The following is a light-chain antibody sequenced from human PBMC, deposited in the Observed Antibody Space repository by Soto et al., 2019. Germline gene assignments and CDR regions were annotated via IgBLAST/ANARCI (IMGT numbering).Light chain of an antibody. CDR3: SPYTTSTAFIL. V-gene: IGLV2-14*01. J-gene: IGLJ2*01. CDR2: EVS. Sequence: QSVLTQPASVSGSPGQSITIYCTGTSSDIGNYDFVSWYQQVPGTAPKAMIYEVSSRPSGVSNRFSGSKSGNTASLTISGLQAEDEAYYYCSPYTTSTAFILFGGGTKLTVL. CDR1: SSDIGNYDF.